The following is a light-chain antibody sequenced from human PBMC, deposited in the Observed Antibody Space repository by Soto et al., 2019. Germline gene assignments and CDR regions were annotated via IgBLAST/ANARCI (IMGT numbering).Light chain of an antibody. CDR2: GAS. J-gene: IGKJ5*01. V-gene: IGKV3-15*01. Sequence: EIVMTQSPATLSVSPGERATLSCRASQSVSSNLAGYQQKPGQAPRLLIYGASSRATGIPARFSGSGSGTEFTLTISSLQSEDFAVYYWQQYNNWRLTFGQGTRLEIK. CDR3: QQYNNWRLT. CDR1: QSVSSN.